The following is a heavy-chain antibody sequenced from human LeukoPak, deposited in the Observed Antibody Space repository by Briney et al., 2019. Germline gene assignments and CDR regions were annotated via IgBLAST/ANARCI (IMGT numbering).Heavy chain of an antibody. Sequence: ASVKVSCKASGGTFSTYAISWVRQARGQGGEWMGRIIPIFGTANYEQKFQGRVTITTDESTSTAYMELSSLRSEDTAVYYCARGPYDSSGYPTAFDYWGQGTLVTVSS. CDR3: ARGPYDSSGYPTAFDY. CDR2: IIPIFGTA. CDR1: GGTFSTYA. V-gene: IGHV1-69*05. J-gene: IGHJ4*02. D-gene: IGHD3-22*01.